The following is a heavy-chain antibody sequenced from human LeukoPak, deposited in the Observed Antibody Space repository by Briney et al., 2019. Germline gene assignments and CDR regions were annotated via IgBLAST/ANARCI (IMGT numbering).Heavy chain of an antibody. CDR2: IYNGVDT. Sequence: SETLSLTCTVSGASVSSASYWSWIRQPPGKGVEWIAHIYNGVDTNYNPSLKSRVTISVDTSKNQFSLRLNSVTAADTAVYYCARSRAFNSGAFDPWGQGSLVTVSS. CDR3: ARSRAFNSGAFDP. CDR1: GASVSSASY. D-gene: IGHD1-26*01. V-gene: IGHV4-61*01. J-gene: IGHJ5*02.